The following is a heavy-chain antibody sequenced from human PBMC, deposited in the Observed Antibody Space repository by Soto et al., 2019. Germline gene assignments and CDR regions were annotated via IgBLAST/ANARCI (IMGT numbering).Heavy chain of an antibody. J-gene: IGHJ3*02. V-gene: IGHV1-69*02. CDR2: ILPMLDIT. Sequence: QVQLVQSGAEVKKPGSSVKVSCKASGGTFSTYTIIWVRQAPGQGLEWMGRILPMLDITNSAQRFQGRVTITAAKSTSIAYLELSSLRSEGTAVYYCTPGSGSAETVDIWGRGTMVTVSS. CDR1: GGTFSTYT. D-gene: IGHD6-25*01. CDR3: TPGSGSAETVDI.